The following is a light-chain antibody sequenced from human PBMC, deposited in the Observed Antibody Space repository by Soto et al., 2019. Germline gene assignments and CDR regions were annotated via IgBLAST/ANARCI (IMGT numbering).Light chain of an antibody. Sequence: VVLTQSPLSLPVTLGQPASISCRSSQSLVHTNGNTYLSWFQQRPGQSPRRLIYQVSKRDSGVPDRFSGSGSGTDFTLEISRVEAEDIGLYYCMQFTGVITFDPGTRVEIK. CDR1: QSLVHTNGNTY. CDR3: MQFTGVIT. J-gene: IGKJ3*01. V-gene: IGKV2-30*02. CDR2: QVS.